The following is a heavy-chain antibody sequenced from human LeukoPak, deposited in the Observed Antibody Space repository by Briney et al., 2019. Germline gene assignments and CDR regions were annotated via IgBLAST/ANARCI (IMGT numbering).Heavy chain of an antibody. CDR1: GFTFRDYA. V-gene: IGHV3-23*01. Sequence: GGSQKLSCAASGFTFRDYAMSWVRQAPGKGREWVSVISGSGGSTYYADSVKGRFTISRDNSQNTLYLQMSSLRVDDTAIYYCAKGARVTTRSWFDPWGQGTLVTVSS. CDR3: AKGARVTTRSWFDP. CDR2: ISGSGGST. J-gene: IGHJ5*02. D-gene: IGHD4-17*01.